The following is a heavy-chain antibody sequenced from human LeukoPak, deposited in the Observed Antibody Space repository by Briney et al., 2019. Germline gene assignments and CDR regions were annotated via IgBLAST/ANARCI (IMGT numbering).Heavy chain of an antibody. J-gene: IGHJ4*02. CDR2: ISISSSTT. CDR1: GFTFSSYT. Sequence: GGSLRLSCAVSGFTFSSYTMKWVRQAPGKGLEWISYISISSSTTYYADSVKGRFAISRDNAKNSVYLQMNSLRDEDTAVYYCARGIDGSGWYFDYWGQGTLVTVSS. D-gene: IGHD2-15*01. CDR3: ARGIDGSGWYFDY. V-gene: IGHV3-48*02.